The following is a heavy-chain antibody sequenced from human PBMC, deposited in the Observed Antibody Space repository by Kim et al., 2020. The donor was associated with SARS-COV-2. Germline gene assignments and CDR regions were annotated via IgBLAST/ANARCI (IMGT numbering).Heavy chain of an antibody. CDR1: GGSFSGYY. D-gene: IGHD6-19*01. CDR2: INHSGST. V-gene: IGHV4-34*01. J-gene: IGHJ2*01. CDR3: ARRAGYMIAVAGKGLPWYFDL. Sequence: SETLSLTCAVYGGSFSGYYWSWIRQPPGKGLEWIGEINHSGSTNYNPSLKSRVTISVDTSKNQFSLKLSSVTAADTAVYYCARRAGYMIAVAGKGLPWYFDLWGRGTLVTVSS.